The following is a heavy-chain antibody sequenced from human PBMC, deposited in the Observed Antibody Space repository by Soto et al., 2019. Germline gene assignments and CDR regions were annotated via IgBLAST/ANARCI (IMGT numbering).Heavy chain of an antibody. J-gene: IGHJ6*02. CDR1: GYSFTSYW. CDR3: ARVLRVTTVLYYYYYGMDV. CDR2: ICPGDSDT. V-gene: IGHV5-51*01. D-gene: IGHD4-4*01. Sequence: PGESLKISCKGSGYSFTSYWIGWVRQMPGKGLEWMGIICPGDSDTRYSPSFQGQVTISADKSISTAYLQWSSLKASDTAMYYCARVLRVTTVLYYYYYGMDVWGQGTTVTVSS.